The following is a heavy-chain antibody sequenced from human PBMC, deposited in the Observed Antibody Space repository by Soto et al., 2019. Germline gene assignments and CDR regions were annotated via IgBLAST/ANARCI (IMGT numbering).Heavy chain of an antibody. CDR1: GGSISSGGYY. CDR2: IYYSGST. CDR3: PRSFGAAAAGPFDY. V-gene: IGHV4-31*03. Sequence: QVQLQESGPGLVKPSQTLSLTCTVSGGSISSGGYYWSWIRQHPGKGLEWIGYIYYSGSTYYNPSLKSRVTISVYTTKTLFARKLSSVTAADTAVYYCPRSFGAAAAGPFDYGGQGTLVTVSS. D-gene: IGHD6-13*01. J-gene: IGHJ4*02.